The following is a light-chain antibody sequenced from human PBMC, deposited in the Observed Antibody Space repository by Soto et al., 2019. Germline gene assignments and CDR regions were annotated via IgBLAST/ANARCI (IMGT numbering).Light chain of an antibody. CDR2: EVS. J-gene: IGLJ2*01. Sequence: QSALTQPASVSGSPGQSITISCTGTSSDVGGYNYVSWYRQHPGKAPKLMIYEVSNRPSGFSNRFSGSKSGNTASLTISGLQAEDEADYYCSSYTRSILLFGGGTKLTVL. V-gene: IGLV2-14*01. CDR1: SSDVGGYNY. CDR3: SSYTRSILL.